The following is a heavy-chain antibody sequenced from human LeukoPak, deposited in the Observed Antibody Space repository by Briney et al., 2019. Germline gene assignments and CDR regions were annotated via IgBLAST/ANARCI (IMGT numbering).Heavy chain of an antibody. D-gene: IGHD5-18*01. V-gene: IGHV4-34*01. CDR3: ASRDTATGLD. CDR2: INHSGST. J-gene: IGHJ4*02. CDR1: GGSFSGYY. Sequence: SETLSLTCAVYGGSFSGYYWSWIRQPPGKGLEWIGEINHSGSTNYNPSLKSRVTISVDTSENQFSLKLSFVTAADTAVYYCASRDTATGLDWGQGTLVTVSS.